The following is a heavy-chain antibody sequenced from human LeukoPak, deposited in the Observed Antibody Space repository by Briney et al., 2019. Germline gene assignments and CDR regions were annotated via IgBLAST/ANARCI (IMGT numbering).Heavy chain of an antibody. CDR2: ISFDRSNK. CDR1: GFTFSGYT. D-gene: IGHD2-15*01. V-gene: IGHV3-30-3*01. CDR3: AKDGGGGCSGVNCYRGSYFSGMDV. Sequence: GGSLRLSCAASGFTFSGYTMHWVRQAPGKGLEWVALISFDRSNKDYADSVKGRFTISRDNSKNTLYLQMNSLRDDDTAVYYCAKDGGGGCSGVNCYRGSYFSGMDVWGQGTTVTVSS. J-gene: IGHJ6*02.